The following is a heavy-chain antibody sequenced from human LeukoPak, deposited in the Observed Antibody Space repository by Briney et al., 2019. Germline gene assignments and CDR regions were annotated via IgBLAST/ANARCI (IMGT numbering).Heavy chain of an antibody. CDR2: TYYRSKWYS. J-gene: IGHJ4*02. CDR3: ARGTWGLTYYFDY. Sequence: SQTLSLTCAISGDSLSANNTAWNWIRQPPSRGPEWLGRTYYRSKWYSNYAVSVKSRITINPDTSKNQFSLQLNSVTPEDTAVYYCARGTWGLTYYFDYWGQGTLVTVSS. D-gene: IGHD7-27*01. V-gene: IGHV6-1*01. CDR1: GDSLSANNTA.